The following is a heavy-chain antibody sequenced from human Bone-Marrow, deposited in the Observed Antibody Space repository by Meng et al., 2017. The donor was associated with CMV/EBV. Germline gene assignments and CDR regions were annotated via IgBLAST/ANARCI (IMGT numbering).Heavy chain of an antibody. CDR3: VRDVAN. D-gene: IGHD2-21*01. V-gene: IGHV3-53*01. Sequence: GGSLRLSCTVSGGSISSYYWSWVRQAPGKGLEWVSVIYIGDSTDYADSVKGRFTISRDNSKNTLYLQMNSLRAEDTAVYYCVRDVANWGQGPLVTCYS. CDR1: GGSISSYY. J-gene: IGHJ4*02. CDR2: IYIGDST.